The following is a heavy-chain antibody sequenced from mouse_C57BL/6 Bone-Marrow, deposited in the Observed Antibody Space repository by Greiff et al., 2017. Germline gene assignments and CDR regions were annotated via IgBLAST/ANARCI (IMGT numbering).Heavy chain of an antibody. CDR3: ARLYFYFDC. J-gene: IGHJ2*01. D-gene: IGHD2-1*01. V-gene: IGHV5-16*01. Sequence: LQQSEGGLVQPGSSMKLSCTASGFTFSDYYMAWVRQVPEKGLEWVANINYDGSSTYYLDSLKSRFIISRDNAKNILYLQVSSLKSEDTATYYCARLYFYFDCWGQGTTLTGSS. CDR2: INYDGSST. CDR1: GFTFSDYY.